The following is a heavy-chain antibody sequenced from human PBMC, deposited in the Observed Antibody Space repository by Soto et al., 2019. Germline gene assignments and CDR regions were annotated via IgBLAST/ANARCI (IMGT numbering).Heavy chain of an antibody. CDR1: GFTFNNYA. CDR3: AKELTIGILWGFFDS. D-gene: IGHD3-10*01. Sequence: GGSLRLSCAASGFTFNNYAMSWVRQAPGKGLQWVSVITDSGGITYYAEYVKGRFTISRDNSKNTVFLQMNSLRAEYTVVYYCAKELTIGILWGFFDSWGQGTQVTVSS. CDR2: ITDSGGIT. V-gene: IGHV3-23*01. J-gene: IGHJ4*02.